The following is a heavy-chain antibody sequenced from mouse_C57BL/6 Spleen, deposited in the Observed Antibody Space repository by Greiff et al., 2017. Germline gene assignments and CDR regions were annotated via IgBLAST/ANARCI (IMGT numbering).Heavy chain of an antibody. CDR2: IYPGDGDT. CDR3: ARGLTGTIDFDY. Sequence: QVQLQQSGAELVKPGASVKISCKASGYTFSSYWMNWVKQRPGKGLEWIGQIYPGDGDTNYNGKFKGKATLTADKSSSTAYMQLSSLTSEDSAVYFCARGLTGTIDFDYWGQGTTLTVSS. D-gene: IGHD4-1*01. J-gene: IGHJ2*01. V-gene: IGHV1-80*01. CDR1: GYTFSSYW.